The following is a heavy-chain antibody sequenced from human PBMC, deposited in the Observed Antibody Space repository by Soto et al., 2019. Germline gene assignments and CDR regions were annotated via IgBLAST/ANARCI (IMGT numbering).Heavy chain of an antibody. J-gene: IGHJ3*02. CDR1: GYSFTSYW. Sequence: GESLKISCKGSGYSFTSYWIGWVRQMPGKGLEWMGIIYPVDSDTRYSPSFQGQVTISADKSISTAYLQWSSLKALDTAMSYCARHVSGGSYDLDAFDIWGQGTMVTVSS. CDR3: ARHVSGGSYDLDAFDI. V-gene: IGHV5-51*01. CDR2: IYPVDSDT. D-gene: IGHD1-26*01.